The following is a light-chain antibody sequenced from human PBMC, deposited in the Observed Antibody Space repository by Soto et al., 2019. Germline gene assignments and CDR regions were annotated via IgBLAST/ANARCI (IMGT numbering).Light chain of an antibody. V-gene: IGKV3-11*01. CDR3: QQRSNWPG. CDR2: DAS. Sequence: EIVLTQSPATLSLSPGERATLSCRASQSVSSYLAWYQQKPGQAPRLLIYDASNRATGIPARFSGSGSGTDLTLTISSLEPKDFAVYYCQQRSNWPGFGGGTKVEIK. J-gene: IGKJ4*02. CDR1: QSVSSY.